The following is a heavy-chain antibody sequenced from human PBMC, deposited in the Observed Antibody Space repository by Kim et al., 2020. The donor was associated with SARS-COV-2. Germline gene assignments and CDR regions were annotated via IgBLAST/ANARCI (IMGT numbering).Heavy chain of an antibody. CDR2: IHYSGST. J-gene: IGHJ4*02. D-gene: IGHD5-18*01. CDR3: ARVNPDSAMNIVY. V-gene: IGHV4-59*01. CDR1: GGSISGYF. Sequence: SETLSLTCTVSGGSISGYFWSWIRQPPGKGLEWIGYIHYSGSTHYNPSLPSRVTISVNTSKNQFSLRVTSVTAADTAMYYCARVNPDSAMNIVYCGQGTLVTVSS.